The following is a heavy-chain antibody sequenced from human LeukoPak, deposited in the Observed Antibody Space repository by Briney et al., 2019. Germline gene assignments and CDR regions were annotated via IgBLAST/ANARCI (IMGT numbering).Heavy chain of an antibody. CDR3: AGMALHHGSVY. D-gene: IGHD5-24*01. CDR2: ISAYNGNT. Sequence: ASVKVSCKASGYTFTSYGISWVRQAPGQGLEWMGWISAYNGNTNYAQKLQSRVTMTTDTSTSTAYMELRSLRSDDTAVYYCAGMALHHGSVYWGQGTLVTVSS. CDR1: GYTFTSYG. V-gene: IGHV1-18*01. J-gene: IGHJ4*02.